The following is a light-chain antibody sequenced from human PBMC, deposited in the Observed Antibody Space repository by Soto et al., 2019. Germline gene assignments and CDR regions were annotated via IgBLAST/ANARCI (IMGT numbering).Light chain of an antibody. CDR2: EGS. CDR3: SSYTCSSTRAI. J-gene: IGLJ2*01. Sequence: QSALTQPASVSGSPGQSITISCTGTSSDVGGYNYISWYQQHPGKAPKLMIYEGSNRPSGVSNLFSGSKSGNTASLTFSWLQAEDEVDYYCSSYTCSSTRAILGGGTKLTVL. CDR1: SSDVGGYNY. V-gene: IGLV2-14*01.